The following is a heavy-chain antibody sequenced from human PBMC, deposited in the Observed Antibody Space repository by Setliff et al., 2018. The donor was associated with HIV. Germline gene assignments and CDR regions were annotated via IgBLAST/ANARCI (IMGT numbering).Heavy chain of an antibody. V-gene: IGHV4-4*07. D-gene: IGHD5-12*01. J-gene: IGHJ6*02. CDR2: FYTSGST. CDR3: AREIWGQVAHVPYGMDV. Sequence: KTSETLSLTCTVSGGSISSYYWSWIRQPAGKGLEWIGRFYTSGSTNDNPSLKRRVTMSVDTSKNQFSLKVRYVTAADTAIYYCAREIWGQVAHVPYGMDVWGQGTTVTVSS. CDR1: GGSISSYY.